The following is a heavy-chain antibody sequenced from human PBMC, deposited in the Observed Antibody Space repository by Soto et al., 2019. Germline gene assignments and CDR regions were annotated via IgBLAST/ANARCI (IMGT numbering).Heavy chain of an antibody. CDR3: ARATVAAGGPFDK. CDR2: VNHGGST. Sequence: SETLSLTCAVSGGSFSGFFWGWIRQPPGKGLEWIGEVNHGGSTNYNPSLKSRVTISSDTSKNHFSLTLRSVTAADTAVYYCARATVAAGGPFDKWGQGALVTVSS. V-gene: IGHV4-34*01. J-gene: IGHJ4*02. D-gene: IGHD2-15*01. CDR1: GGSFSGFF.